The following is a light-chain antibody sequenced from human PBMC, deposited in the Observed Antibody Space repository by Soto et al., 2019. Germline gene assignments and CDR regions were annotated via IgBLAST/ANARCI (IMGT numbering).Light chain of an antibody. CDR3: QHYSSHPST. CDR2: AAS. Sequence: IRITQSPSSLSASVLDIFTMTCRASQGISNYLAWYQQKPGKVPKLLIYAASTLESGDPSRVRGSGSGTEFTLTIDNLQPDDFATYYCQHYSSHPSTFGQGTRLEIK. V-gene: IGKV1-16*01. J-gene: IGKJ5*01. CDR1: QGISNY.